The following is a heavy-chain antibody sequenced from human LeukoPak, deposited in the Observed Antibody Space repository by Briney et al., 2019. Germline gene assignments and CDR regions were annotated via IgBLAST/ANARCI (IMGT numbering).Heavy chain of an antibody. D-gene: IGHD5-18*01. V-gene: IGHV3-74*01. CDR2: INSDVSST. CDR1: GFTFSSYW. Sequence: GGSLRLSCAASGFTFSSYWMHWVRQAPGKGLVWVSRINSDVSSTSYADSVKGRFTISRDNTKNTLYLQMNTLRAEDTAVYYCARDLTFTAMVKALYYWSQATLVTVPS. J-gene: IGHJ4*02. CDR3: ARDLTFTAMVKALYY.